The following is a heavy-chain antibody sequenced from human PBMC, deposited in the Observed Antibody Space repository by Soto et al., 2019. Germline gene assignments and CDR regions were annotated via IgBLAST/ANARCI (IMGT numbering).Heavy chain of an antibody. Sequence: EVQLVESGGGLVQPGGSLRLSCAASGFTVSSNYMSWVRQAPGKGLEWVSVIYSGGSTYYADSVKGRFTISRHNSKNTLYLQMNSLRAEDTAVYCCARVRVSSFRRLYFDYWGQGTLVTVSS. J-gene: IGHJ4*02. CDR2: IYSGGST. D-gene: IGHD3-16*02. V-gene: IGHV3-53*04. CDR3: ARVRVSSFRRLYFDY. CDR1: GFTVSSNY.